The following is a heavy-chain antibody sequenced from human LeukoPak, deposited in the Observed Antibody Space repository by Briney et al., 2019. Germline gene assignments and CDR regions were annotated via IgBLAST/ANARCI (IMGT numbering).Heavy chain of an antibody. J-gene: IGHJ4*02. CDR3: ASASVVNMITFGGAIPRQGFDY. CDR1: GYTLTELS. CDR2: FDPEDGET. D-gene: IGHD3-16*02. Sequence: GASVKVSCKVSGYTLTELSMHWVRQAPGKGLEWMGGFDPEDGETIYAQKFQGRVTMTEDTSTDTAYMELSSLRSEDTAVYYCASASVVNMITFGGAIPRQGFDYWGQGTLVTVSS. V-gene: IGHV1-24*01.